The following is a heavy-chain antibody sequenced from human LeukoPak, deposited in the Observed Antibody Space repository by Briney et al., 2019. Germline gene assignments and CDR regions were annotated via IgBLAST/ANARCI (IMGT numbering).Heavy chain of an antibody. D-gene: IGHD3-3*01. CDR2: IKQDGSEK. CDR1: GFTFSSYW. J-gene: IGHJ4*02. Sequence: PGGSLRLSCAASGFTFSSYWMSWVRQAPGKGLEWVANIKQDGSEKYYVDSVKGRFTISRDNAKNSLYLQMNSLRAEDTAVYYCARVFSGYDFWSGLGLWGQGTLVTVSS. V-gene: IGHV3-7*01. CDR3: ARVFSGYDFWSGLGL.